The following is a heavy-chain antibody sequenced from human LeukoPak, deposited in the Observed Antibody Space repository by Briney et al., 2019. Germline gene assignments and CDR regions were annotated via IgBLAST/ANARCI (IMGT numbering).Heavy chain of an antibody. Sequence: PGGSLRLSCAASGFTFSSYSMNWVRQAPGKGLEWVSSISSSSYIYYADSVKGRFTISRDNAKNSLYLQMNSLRAEDTAVYYCARVIRGGYCSGGSCYGSWGQGTLVTVSS. J-gene: IGHJ5*02. CDR2: ISSSSYI. CDR3: ARVIRGGYCSGGSCYGS. V-gene: IGHV3-21*01. D-gene: IGHD2-15*01. CDR1: GFTFSSYS.